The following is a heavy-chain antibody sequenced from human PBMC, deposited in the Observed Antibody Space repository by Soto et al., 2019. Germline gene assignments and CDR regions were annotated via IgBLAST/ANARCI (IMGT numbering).Heavy chain of an antibody. CDR1: GGTFSSYT. Sequence: QVQLVQSGAEVKKPGSSVKVSCKASGGTFSSYTISWVRQAPGQGLEWMGRIIPILGIANYAQKFQSRVTSTAAKSTRTAYMRLSSLRSEDTAVYYCEGEDVGIAAGDFDPWGQGSLVTVSS. V-gene: IGHV1-69*08. CDR3: EGEDVGIAAGDFDP. J-gene: IGHJ5*02. D-gene: IGHD2-2*03. CDR2: IIPILGIA.